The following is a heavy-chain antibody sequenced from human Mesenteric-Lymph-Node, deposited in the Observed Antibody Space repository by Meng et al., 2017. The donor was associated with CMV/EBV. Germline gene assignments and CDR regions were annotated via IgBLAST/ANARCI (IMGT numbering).Heavy chain of an antibody. Sequence: FSGFSLSTSGVAVGWIRQPPGKALEWLALIYWDDDKRYSPSLKSSLTITKDTSKNQVVLTMTNMDPVDTATYYCAHRLRAAAGGAFDYWGQGTLVTVSS. CDR1: GFSLSTSGVA. D-gene: IGHD6-13*01. CDR3: AHRLRAAAGGAFDY. J-gene: IGHJ4*02. V-gene: IGHV2-5*02. CDR2: IYWDDDK.